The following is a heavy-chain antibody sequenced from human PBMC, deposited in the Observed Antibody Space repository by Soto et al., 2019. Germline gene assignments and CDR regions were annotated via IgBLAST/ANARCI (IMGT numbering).Heavy chain of an antibody. J-gene: IGHJ3*02. CDR1: GGSIRNYY. CDR2: IYYTGSS. V-gene: IGHV4-59*01. CDR3: ARENIVLDAFDI. D-gene: IGHD2-8*01. Sequence: SETLSLTCTVSGGSIRNYYWSWIRQPPGKGLESIGYIYYTGSSNYSPTLKSRVTMSIDTSKNQFSLKLSSVTAADTAVYYCARENIVLDAFDIWGQGTMVTVSS.